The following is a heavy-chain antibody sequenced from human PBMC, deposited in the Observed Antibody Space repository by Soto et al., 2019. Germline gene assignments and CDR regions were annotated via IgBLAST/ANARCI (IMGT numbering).Heavy chain of an antibody. CDR1: GGSISSSNW. Sequence: PETLSLTCAVSGGSISSSNWWSWVRQPPGKGLEWIGEIYHSGSTNYNPSLKSRVTISVDKSKNQFSLKLSSVTAADTAVYYCARRVIIAAAGTDYYGMDVWGQGTTVTVSS. D-gene: IGHD6-13*01. V-gene: IGHV4-4*03. CDR2: IYHSGST. J-gene: IGHJ6*02. CDR3: ARRVIIAAAGTDYYGMDV.